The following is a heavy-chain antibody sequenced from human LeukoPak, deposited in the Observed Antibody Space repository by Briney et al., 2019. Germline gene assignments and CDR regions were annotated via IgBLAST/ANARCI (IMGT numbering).Heavy chain of an antibody. Sequence: PGGSLRLSCAASGFIFSSWWMIWFRRVPGKGLVSVSHINTDGSYIRYADSVKGRFTISRDNAKNTLYLQMNSLRPEDTGVYYCTSFGIDWSLSYWGQGALVTVSS. CDR1: GFIFSSWW. D-gene: IGHD3-9*01. J-gene: IGHJ4*02. CDR3: TSFGIDWSLSY. CDR2: INTDGSYI. V-gene: IGHV3-74*01.